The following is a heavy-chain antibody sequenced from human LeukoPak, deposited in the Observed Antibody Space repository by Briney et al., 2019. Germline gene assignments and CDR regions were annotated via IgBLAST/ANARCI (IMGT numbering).Heavy chain of an antibody. Sequence: SETLSLTCTVSGGSISPYYWSWIRQPPGKGLEWIGYIYYSGSTNYNPSLKSRVTISLDTSKNQFSLRLTSMTAADTAVYYCAREGARYYYYGMDVWGQGTTVTVSS. D-gene: IGHD3-16*01. CDR3: AREGARYYYYGMDV. V-gene: IGHV4-59*01. CDR2: IYYSGST. CDR1: GGSISPYY. J-gene: IGHJ6*02.